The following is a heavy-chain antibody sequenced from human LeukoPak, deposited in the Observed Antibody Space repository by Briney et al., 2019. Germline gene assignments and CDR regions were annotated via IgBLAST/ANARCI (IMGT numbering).Heavy chain of an antibody. CDR3: ARGRNIEMTTMSGGSDY. CDR1: GYTFTGHY. D-gene: IGHD5-24*01. Sequence: ASVKVSCKASGYTFTGHYMHWVRQAPGQGPEWMGCINPNSGGASFAPKFQGRVTMTRDTSMSTAYMELSRLRSDDTAVYYCARGRNIEMTTMSGGSDYWGQGTLVTVSS. CDR2: INPNSGGA. V-gene: IGHV1-2*02. J-gene: IGHJ4*02.